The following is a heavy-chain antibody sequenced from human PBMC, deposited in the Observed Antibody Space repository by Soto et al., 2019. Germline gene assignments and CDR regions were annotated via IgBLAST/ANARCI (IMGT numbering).Heavy chain of an antibody. V-gene: IGHV4-30-2*01. Sequence: TLSLICTGSGDAIISGAHYWSWILQHPGKGLEWIGHIYHSGSTYYNPSLKSRVTILVDRSKNQFSLKLSSVTAADTAVYYCARSQTTVTSYDYWGQG. CDR3: ARSQTTVTSYDY. J-gene: IGHJ4*02. CDR2: IYHSGST. D-gene: IGHD4-17*01. CDR1: GDAIISGAHY.